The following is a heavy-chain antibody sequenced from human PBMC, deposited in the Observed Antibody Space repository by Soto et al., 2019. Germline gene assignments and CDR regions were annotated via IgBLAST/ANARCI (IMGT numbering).Heavy chain of an antibody. CDR1: GYSFTSYW. J-gene: IGHJ6*02. Sequence: GESLKISCQGSGYSFTSYWISWVRQMPGKGLEWMGRIDPSDSYTNYSPSFQGHVTISADKSISTAYLQWSSLKAPDTAMYYCARHGTYYYGMDVWGQGTTVTVSS. V-gene: IGHV5-10-1*01. D-gene: IGHD1-7*01. CDR3: ARHGTYYYGMDV. CDR2: IDPSDSYT.